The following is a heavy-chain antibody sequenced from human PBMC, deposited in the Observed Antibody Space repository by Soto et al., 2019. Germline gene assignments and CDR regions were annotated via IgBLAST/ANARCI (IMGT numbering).Heavy chain of an antibody. V-gene: IGHV3-43*01. CDR1: GFTFDDYT. J-gene: IGHJ6*02. CDR2: ISWDGGST. Sequence: PGGSLRLSCAASGFTFDDYTMHWVRQAPGKGLEWVSLISWDGGSTYYADSVKGRFTISRDNSKNSLYLQMNSLRTEDTALYYCAKDILGSGPQEGMDVWGQGTTVTVS. CDR3: AKDILGSGPQEGMDV. D-gene: IGHD3-10*01.